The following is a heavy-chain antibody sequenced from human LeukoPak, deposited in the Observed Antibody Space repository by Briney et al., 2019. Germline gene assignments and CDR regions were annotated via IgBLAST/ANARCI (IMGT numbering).Heavy chain of an antibody. J-gene: IGHJ4*02. Sequence: GGSLRLSCAASGFTFSSYGMNWVRQAPGKGLEWVSSISSSSSYIYYADSVKGRFTISRDNSKNPLYLQMNSLRAEDTAVYYCAKDQAGVLRSLKWLPSDFDYWGQGTLVTVSS. V-gene: IGHV3-21*04. D-gene: IGHD3-3*01. CDR2: ISSSSSYI. CDR1: GFTFSSYG. CDR3: AKDQAGVLRSLKWLPSDFDY.